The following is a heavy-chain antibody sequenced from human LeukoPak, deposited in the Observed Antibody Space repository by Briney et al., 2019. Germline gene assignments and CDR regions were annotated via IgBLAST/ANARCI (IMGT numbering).Heavy chain of an antibody. Sequence: GGSLRLSCAASGFIVSSNYMSWVRQAPGKGLEWVSVIYGGNTYYADSVKGRFTISRDNSKNTLFLQMNSLRAEDTAVYFCAREHDERPIRLEVAHYWGRGTLVTVSS. V-gene: IGHV3-66*01. CDR3: AREHDERPIRLEVAHY. J-gene: IGHJ4*02. CDR2: IYGGNT. D-gene: IGHD5-24*01. CDR1: GFIVSSNY.